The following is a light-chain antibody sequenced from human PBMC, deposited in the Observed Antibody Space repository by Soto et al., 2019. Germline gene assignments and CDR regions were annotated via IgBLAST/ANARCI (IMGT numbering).Light chain of an antibody. J-gene: IGKJ2*01. CDR1: QSVSSSY. Sequence: EIVLTQSPGTLSLSPGERATLSCRASQSVSSSYLAWYQQKPGQATRLLIYGAYNRATGIPDRFSGSGSGSDFTLTISRLEPEDFAVYYCQQYGSSPPMYTFGQGTK. CDR2: GAY. V-gene: IGKV3-20*01. CDR3: QQYGSSPPMYT.